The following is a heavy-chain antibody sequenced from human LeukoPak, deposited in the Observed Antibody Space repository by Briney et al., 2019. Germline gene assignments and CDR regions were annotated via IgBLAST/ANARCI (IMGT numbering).Heavy chain of an antibody. J-gene: IGHJ4*02. CDR2: IYTSGST. D-gene: IGHD4-11*01. Sequence: PETLSLTCAVYGGSFSGYYWSWIRQPAGKGLEWIGRIYTSGSTNYNPSLKSRVTMSVDTSKNQFSLNLSSVTAADTAVYYCARETTGLARYFDYWGQGTLVTVSS. CDR3: ARETTGLARYFDY. CDR1: GGSFSGYY. V-gene: IGHV4-4*07.